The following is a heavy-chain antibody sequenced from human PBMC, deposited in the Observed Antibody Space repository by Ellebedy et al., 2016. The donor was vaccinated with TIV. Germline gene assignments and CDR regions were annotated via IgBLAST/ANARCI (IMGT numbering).Heavy chain of an antibody. V-gene: IGHV1-69*10. J-gene: IGHJ4*02. CDR3: ARYSGYDYDYFDY. CDR2: FIPILGIA. D-gene: IGHD5-12*01. CDR1: GGTFSNHA. Sequence: AASVKVSCKASGGTFSNHASSWVRQAPGQGLEWMGGFIPILGIANYAQKFQGRVTITADKSTSTAYMELSSLRSEDTAVYYCARYSGYDYDYFDYWGQGTLVTVSS.